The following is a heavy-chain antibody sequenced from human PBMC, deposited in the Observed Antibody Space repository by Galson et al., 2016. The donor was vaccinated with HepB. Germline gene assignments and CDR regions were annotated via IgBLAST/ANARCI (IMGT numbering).Heavy chain of an antibody. CDR2: IDPSDSYT. D-gene: IGHD3-22*01. V-gene: IGHV5-10-1*01. CDR3: ARHRYYYDTSGPYYAPGY. CDR1: GYSFTSYW. Sequence: QSGAEVKKPGESLRISCKGSGYSFTSYWISWVRQMPGKGLKWLGRIDPSDSYTNYSPSFQGHVTISADKSISTAYLQWSSLKASDTAMYYCARHRYYYDTSGPYYAPGYWGQGTLVTVSS. J-gene: IGHJ4*02.